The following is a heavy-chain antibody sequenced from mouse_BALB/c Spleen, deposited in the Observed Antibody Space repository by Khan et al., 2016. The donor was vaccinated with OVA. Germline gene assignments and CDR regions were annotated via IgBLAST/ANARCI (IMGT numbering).Heavy chain of an antibody. V-gene: IGHV5-6*01. CDR3: TDPSTESFAY. D-gene: IGHD4-1*02. CDR1: GFTFSGYS. CDR2: ISSGGDYS. Sequence: EVELVESGGDLVKPGGSLKLSCAASGFTFSGYSMSWVRQTPDKRLEWVASISSGGDYSYNPDSVTGLFTISRDYAKKILFLKISRLKSEETAKYYCTDPSTESFAYWGQGTLVTVSA. J-gene: IGHJ3*01.